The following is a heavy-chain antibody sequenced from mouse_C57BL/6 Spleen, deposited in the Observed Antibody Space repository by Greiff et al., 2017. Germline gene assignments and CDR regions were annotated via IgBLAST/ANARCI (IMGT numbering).Heavy chain of an antibody. CDR3: ARRSDYYGSSPYYAMDY. J-gene: IGHJ4*01. CDR2: IDPSDSYT. CDR1: GYTFTSYW. V-gene: IGHV1-69*01. D-gene: IGHD1-1*01. Sequence: QVQLKQPGAELVMPGASVKLSCKASGYTFTSYWMHWVKQRPGQGLEWIGEIDPSDSYTNYNQKFKGKSTLTVDKSSSTAYMQLSSLTSEDSAVYYCARRSDYYGSSPYYAMDYWGQGTSVTVSS.